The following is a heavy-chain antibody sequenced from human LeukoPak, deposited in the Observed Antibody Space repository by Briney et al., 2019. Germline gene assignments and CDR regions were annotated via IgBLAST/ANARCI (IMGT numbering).Heavy chain of an antibody. J-gene: IGHJ4*02. V-gene: IGHV5-51*01. CDR3: ARTIYDYVWGSYRSIGY. Sequence: GESLKISCKGSGYSFTSYWIGWVRQMPGKGLEWMGIIYPGDSDTRYSPSFQGQVTISADKSISTAYLQWSSLKASDTAMYYCARTIYDYVWGSYRSIGYWGQGTLVTVSS. CDR1: GYSFTSYW. CDR2: IYPGDSDT. D-gene: IGHD3-16*02.